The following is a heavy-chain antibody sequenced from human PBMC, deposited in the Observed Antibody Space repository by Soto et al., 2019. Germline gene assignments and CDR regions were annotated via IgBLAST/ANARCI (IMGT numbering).Heavy chain of an antibody. CDR2: ISARNGDT. J-gene: IGHJ4*02. CDR1: GYTFTSYG. D-gene: IGHD1-1*01. Sequence: QVHLVQSGAEVKKPGASVKVSCKGSGYTFTSYGITWVRQAPGQGLEWMGWISARNGDTDYAQKLQGRVTVTRDTSTSPAYMGLRSLRSDDTAVYYCARGRYGDYWGQGALVTVSS. V-gene: IGHV1-18*01. CDR3: ARGRYGDY.